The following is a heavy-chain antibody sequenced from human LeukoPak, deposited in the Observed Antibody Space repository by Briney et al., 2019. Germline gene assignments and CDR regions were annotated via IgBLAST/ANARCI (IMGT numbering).Heavy chain of an antibody. V-gene: IGHV3-23*01. CDR1: GFTFSSYG. D-gene: IGHD5-18*01. Sequence: TGGSLRLSCAASGFTFSSYGMSWVRQAPGKGLEWVSGISGSGGSTYYADSVKGRFTISIDNSKNTLYLQMNSLRAEDTAVYYCAKDLSDPVMVIDSWGQGTLVTVSS. CDR3: AKDLSDPVMVIDS. CDR2: ISGSGGST. J-gene: IGHJ4*02.